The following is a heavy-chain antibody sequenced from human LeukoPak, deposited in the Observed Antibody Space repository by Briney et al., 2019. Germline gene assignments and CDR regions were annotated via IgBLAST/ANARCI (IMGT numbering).Heavy chain of an antibody. CDR1: GFTVSSNY. V-gene: IGHV3-53*01. J-gene: IGHJ4*02. CDR2: IYSGGST. D-gene: IGHD1-26*01. CDR3: ARDLIVGATDY. Sequence: PGGSLRLSCAASGFTVSSNYMSWVRQAPGKGLEWVSVIYSGGSTYYADSVKGRLTISRDNSKNTLYLQMNSLRAEDTAVYYCARDLIVGATDYWGQGTLVTVSS.